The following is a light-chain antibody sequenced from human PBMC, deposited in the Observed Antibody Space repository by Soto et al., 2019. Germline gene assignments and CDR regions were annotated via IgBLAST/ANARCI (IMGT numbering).Light chain of an antibody. CDR2: YDS. CDR1: NIGSKS. Sequence: SYELTQPPSVSVAPGKTASVACGGSNIGSKSVHWYQKKSGQAPVLVMYYDSDRPSGIPERFSGSNSGNTATLTISRVEAGDGADLYCQVWHISRGHVVFGGGTKLTVL. J-gene: IGLJ3*02. V-gene: IGLV3-21*01. CDR3: QVWHISRGHVV.